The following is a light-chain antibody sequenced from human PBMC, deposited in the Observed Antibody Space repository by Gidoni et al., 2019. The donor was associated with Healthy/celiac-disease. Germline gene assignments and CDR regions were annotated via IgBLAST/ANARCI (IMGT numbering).Light chain of an antibody. V-gene: IGKV3-20*01. CDR3: QQYGSSPRIT. CDR1: QSVSSSY. CDR2: GAS. Sequence: EIVLTQSPGTLSLSPGERATLSCRASQSVSSSYLAWYQQKPGQAPRLLIYGASSRATGIPDRFSGSGSGTDFTLTSSRLEPEDFAVYYCQQYGSSPRITFGQXTRLEIK. J-gene: IGKJ5*01.